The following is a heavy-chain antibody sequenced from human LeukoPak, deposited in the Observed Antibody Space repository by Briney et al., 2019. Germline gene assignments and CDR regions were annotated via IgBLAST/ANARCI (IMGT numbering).Heavy chain of an antibody. CDR1: GHTFTSYG. V-gene: IGHV1-18*01. CDR3: AESYSYYYGMDV. J-gene: IGHJ6*02. CDR2: ISAYNGNT. D-gene: IGHD2-21*01. Sequence: GASVKVSCKASGHTFTSYGISWVRQAPGQGLEWMGWISAYNGNTNYAQKLQGRVTMTTDISTSTAYMELRSLRSDDTAVYYCAESYSYYYGMDVWGQGTTVTVSS.